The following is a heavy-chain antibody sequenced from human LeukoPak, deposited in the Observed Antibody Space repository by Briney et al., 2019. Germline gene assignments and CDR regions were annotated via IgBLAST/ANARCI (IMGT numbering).Heavy chain of an antibody. Sequence: GGSLRLSCAASGFTFSDYYMTWLRQTPGKGLEWVSYIAPGGDGISYADSVKGRFTISRDNAKSSLYLQMNNLRVEDSAVYYCARRSSLEYWGQGALVTVSS. CDR2: IAPGGDGI. J-gene: IGHJ4*02. D-gene: IGHD2-2*01. CDR3: ARRSSLEY. V-gene: IGHV3-11*01. CDR1: GFTFSDYY.